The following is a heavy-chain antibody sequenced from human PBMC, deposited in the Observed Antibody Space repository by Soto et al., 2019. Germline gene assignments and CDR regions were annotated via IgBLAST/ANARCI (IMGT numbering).Heavy chain of an antibody. CDR2: IYHSGST. CDR3: ATRITVFGLLIPPFDP. Sequence: SETLSLTCTVSDYSISNGYYWGWLRQSPGKGLEWIGSIYHSGSTYSNPSLRSRVTMSVDTSKNQFSLRLSSVTAADTAIYYCATRITVFGLLIPPFDPWGQGTQVTVSS. J-gene: IGHJ5*02. CDR1: DYSISNGYY. D-gene: IGHD3-3*01. V-gene: IGHV4-38-2*02.